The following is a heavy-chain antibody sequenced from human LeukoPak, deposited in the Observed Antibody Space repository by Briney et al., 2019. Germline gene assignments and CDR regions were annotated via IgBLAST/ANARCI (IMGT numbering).Heavy chain of an antibody. CDR1: GGSISSYY. Sequence: SETLSLTCTVSGGSISSYYRSWIRQPPGKGLEWIGYIYYSGSTNYNPSLKSRVTISVDTSKNQFSLKLSSVTAADTAVYYCARVPYVLLWFGELSFSGMDVWGKGTTVTVSS. D-gene: IGHD3-10*01. CDR2: IYYSGST. V-gene: IGHV4-59*01. J-gene: IGHJ6*04. CDR3: ARVPYVLLWFGELSFSGMDV.